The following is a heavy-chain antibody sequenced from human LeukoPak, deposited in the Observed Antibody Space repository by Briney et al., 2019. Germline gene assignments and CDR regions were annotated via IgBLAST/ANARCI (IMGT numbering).Heavy chain of an antibody. CDR1: GFIFNKAW. CDR3: WGDYISDFFERGFDY. D-gene: IGHD4-17*01. V-gene: IGHV3-15*01. J-gene: IGHJ4*02. Sequence: GGSLRLACAASGFIFNKAWMNWVRQSPGGGLEWLARIRSMSDGGTTEYGASVKGRFPISRDDSKNIVYLQMNSLKTEDTAVYYCWGDYISDFFERGFDYWGQGTRVTVSS. CDR2: IRSMSDGGTT.